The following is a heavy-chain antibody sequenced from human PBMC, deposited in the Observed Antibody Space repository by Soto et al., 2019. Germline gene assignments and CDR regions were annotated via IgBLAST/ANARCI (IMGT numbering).Heavy chain of an antibody. CDR3: AKDPNGDYVGAFDS. Sequence: GSLRLSCTASGFSFSNYAVTWVRQAPGKGLECVSSIGGDTSYTYYADSVKGRFTISRDNSKNTVFLQMNSLRADDTAVYHCAKDPNGDYVGAFDSWGQGTLVTVSS. CDR2: IGGDTSYT. J-gene: IGHJ4*02. D-gene: IGHD4-17*01. V-gene: IGHV3-23*01. CDR1: GFSFSNYA.